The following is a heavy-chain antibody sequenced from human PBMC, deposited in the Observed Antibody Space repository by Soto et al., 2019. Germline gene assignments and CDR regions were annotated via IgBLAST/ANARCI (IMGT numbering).Heavy chain of an antibody. J-gene: IGHJ5*02. CDR1: GFTFSSYS. V-gene: IGHV3-48*01. Sequence: GGSLRLSCAASGFTFSSYSMNWVRQAPGKGLEWVSYISSSSSTIYYADSVKGRFTISRDNAKNSLYLQMNSLRAEDTAVYYCARVVISGSYLDPWGQGIQVTVS. CDR2: ISSSSSTI. D-gene: IGHD1-26*01. CDR3: ARVVISGSYLDP.